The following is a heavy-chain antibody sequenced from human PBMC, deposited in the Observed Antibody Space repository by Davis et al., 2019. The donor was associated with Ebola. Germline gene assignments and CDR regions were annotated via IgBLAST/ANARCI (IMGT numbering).Heavy chain of an antibody. CDR2: ISRTGGRT. CDR1: GFTFSDYA. D-gene: IGHD5-18*01. V-gene: IGHV3-23*01. CDR3: GKEAAGWLPDY. Sequence: GESLKISCVASGFTFSDYAITWVRQAPGKGLEWVSIISRTGGRTYYADSVKGRFTISRDNSKNTVSLEMNSLRVEDTAVYPCGKEAAGWLPDYWGQGTLVTVSS. J-gene: IGHJ4*02.